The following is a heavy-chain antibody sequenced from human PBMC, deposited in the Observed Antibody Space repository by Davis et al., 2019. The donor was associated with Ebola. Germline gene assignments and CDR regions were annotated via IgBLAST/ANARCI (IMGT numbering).Heavy chain of an antibody. CDR2: ISSSSSTK. CDR3: ARGRNWFDP. V-gene: IGHV3-48*02. J-gene: IGHJ5*02. CDR1: GFTFSSYS. Sequence: GESLKISCAASGFTFSSYSMNWVRQAPGKGLEWVSYISSSSSTKYYADSVKGRFTISRDNAKNSLYLQMNSLRDEDTAVYYCARGRNWFDPWGQGTLVTVSS.